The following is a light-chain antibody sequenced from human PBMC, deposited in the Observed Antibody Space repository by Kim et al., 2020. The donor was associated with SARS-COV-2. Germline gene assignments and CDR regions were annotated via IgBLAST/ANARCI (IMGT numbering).Light chain of an antibody. CDR1: ISNIGSNV. V-gene: IGLV1-44*01. Sequence: GQSVTISCSGSISNIGSNVVNWYQQLPGTAPKLLMYSNDYRPSGVPDRFSGSKSGTSASLAISGLQSEDEADYYCEAWDDSLKGSVFGGGTQLTVL. CDR2: SND. CDR3: EAWDDSLKGSV. J-gene: IGLJ3*02.